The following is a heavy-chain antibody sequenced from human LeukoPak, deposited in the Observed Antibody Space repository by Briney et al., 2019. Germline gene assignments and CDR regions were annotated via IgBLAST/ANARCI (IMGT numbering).Heavy chain of an antibody. CDR1: GFTFSSYS. CDR2: ISSSSSTI. Sequence: GGSLRLSCAASGFTFSSYSMNWVRQAPGKGLEWVSYISSSSSTIYYADSVKGRFTISRDNAKNSLYLQMNSLRAEDTAVYYCAREGFYCTNGVCYKGWFDPWGQGTLVTVSS. CDR3: AREGFYCTNGVCYKGWFDP. J-gene: IGHJ5*02. D-gene: IGHD2-8*01. V-gene: IGHV3-48*01.